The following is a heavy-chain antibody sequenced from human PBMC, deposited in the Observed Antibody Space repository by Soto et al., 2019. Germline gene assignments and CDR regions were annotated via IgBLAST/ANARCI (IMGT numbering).Heavy chain of an antibody. J-gene: IGHJ3*02. D-gene: IGHD3-22*01. V-gene: IGHV1-69*13. CDR1: GGTFSSYA. CDR2: IIPIFGTA. CDR3: ARDLVPIYDSRIYAFDI. Sequence: ASVKVSCKASGGTFSSYAISWVRQAPGQGLEWMGGIIPIFGTANYAQKFQGRVTITADESTSTACMELSSLRSEDTAVYYCARDLVPIYDSRIYAFDIWGQGTMVTVSS.